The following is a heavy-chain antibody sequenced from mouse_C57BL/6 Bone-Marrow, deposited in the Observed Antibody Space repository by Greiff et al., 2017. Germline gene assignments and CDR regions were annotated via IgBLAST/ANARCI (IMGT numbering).Heavy chain of an antibody. CDR1: GYTFTSYW. Sequence: QVQLQQPGAELVKPGASVKLSCKASGYTFTSYWMQWVKQRPGQGLEWIGEIDPSDSYTNYNQKFKGKATLTVDTSSSTAYMQLSSLTSEDSAVYYCARSSWDPWFAYWGQGTLVTVSA. CDR2: IDPSDSYT. V-gene: IGHV1-50*01. CDR3: ARSSWDPWFAY. J-gene: IGHJ3*01. D-gene: IGHD4-1*01.